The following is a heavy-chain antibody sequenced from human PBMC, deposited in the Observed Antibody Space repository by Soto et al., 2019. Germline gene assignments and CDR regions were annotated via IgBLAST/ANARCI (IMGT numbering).Heavy chain of an antibody. V-gene: IGHV1-18*04. CDR3: ARVVVVVVAALGGHWFDP. Sequence: ASVKVSCKASGYTFTSYGISWVRQAPGQGLDCMGWISAYNGNTNYAQKLQGRVTMTTDTSTSTAYMELRSLRSDDTAVYYCARVVVVVVAALGGHWFDPWGQGTLVTVSS. J-gene: IGHJ5*02. D-gene: IGHD2-15*01. CDR1: GYTFTSYG. CDR2: ISAYNGNT.